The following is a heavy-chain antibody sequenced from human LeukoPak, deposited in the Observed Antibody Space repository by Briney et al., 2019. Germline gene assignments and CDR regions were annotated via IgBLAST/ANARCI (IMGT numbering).Heavy chain of an antibody. CDR3: AKAAPPRYCSGTSCYTGSMDV. CDR2: ISWNSGSI. V-gene: IGHV3-9*01. J-gene: IGHJ6*02. CDR1: GFTFDDYA. D-gene: IGHD2-2*02. Sequence: GRSLRLSCAASGFTFDDYAMHWVRQAPGKGLEWVSGISWNSGSIGYADSLKGRFTISRDNAKNSLYLQMNSLRGEDTALYYCAKAAPPRYCSGTSCYTGSMDVWGQGTTVTVSS.